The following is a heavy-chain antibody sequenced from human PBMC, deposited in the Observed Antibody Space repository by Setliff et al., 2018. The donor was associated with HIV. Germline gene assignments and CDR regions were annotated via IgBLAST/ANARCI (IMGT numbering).Heavy chain of an antibody. Sequence: PGGSLRLSCAASGFTFRTYNMNWVRQAPGKGLEWVASLSSDGRYIYYADSLRGRSTISRDDAKNSLYLQIYSLRAEDTAIYYCARDRASSGYYSHFDHWGQGNMVTVSS. D-gene: IGHD3-22*01. CDR1: GFTFRTYN. CDR3: ARDRASSGYYSHFDH. CDR2: LSSDGRYI. J-gene: IGHJ4*02. V-gene: IGHV3-21*01.